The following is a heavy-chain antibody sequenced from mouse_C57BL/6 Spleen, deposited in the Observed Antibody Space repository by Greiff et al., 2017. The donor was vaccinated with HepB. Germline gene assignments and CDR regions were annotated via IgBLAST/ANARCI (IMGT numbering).Heavy chain of an antibody. CDR1: GYTFTSYW. D-gene: IGHD4-1*01. CDR3: ETLGHLFDY. Sequence: QVQLQQPGAELVKPGASVKVSCTASGYTFTSYWMHWVQQRPGQGLEWIGRIHPSDSDTNYNQKFKGQATLTVDKSSSTAYMQLSSLTSEDSAVYDSETLGHLFDYWGQGTTLTVSS. V-gene: IGHV1-74*01. J-gene: IGHJ2*01. CDR2: IHPSDSDT.